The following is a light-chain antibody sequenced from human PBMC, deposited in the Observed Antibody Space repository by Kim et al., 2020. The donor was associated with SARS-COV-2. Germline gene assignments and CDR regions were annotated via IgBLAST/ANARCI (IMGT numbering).Light chain of an antibody. V-gene: IGLV2-14*03. CDR2: DVS. CDR1: SSDVGGYHY. Sequence: QSALTQPASVSGSPGQSITISCTGTSSDVGGYHYVSWYQQHPGKAPKVMIYDVSKRPSGVSNRFSGSKSGNTASLTISGLQAEDEADYYCSSYTTTSTYVFGTGTKVTVL. J-gene: IGLJ1*01. CDR3: SSYTTTSTYV.